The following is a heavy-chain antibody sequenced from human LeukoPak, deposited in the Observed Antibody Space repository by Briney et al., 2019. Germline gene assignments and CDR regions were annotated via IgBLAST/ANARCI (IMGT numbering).Heavy chain of an antibody. CDR1: EYSFSDYY. Sequence: GASMKVSCKASEYSFSDYYIQWVRQAPGQGLEWMGWINPDSGVTIFAQKFQDRVTMTRDTSITTAYLELSRLTSDDTAVYYCARDGPGRINFDNWGQGTLVTVSS. D-gene: IGHD2-15*01. CDR2: INPDSGVT. CDR3: ARDGPGRINFDN. V-gene: IGHV1-2*02. J-gene: IGHJ4*02.